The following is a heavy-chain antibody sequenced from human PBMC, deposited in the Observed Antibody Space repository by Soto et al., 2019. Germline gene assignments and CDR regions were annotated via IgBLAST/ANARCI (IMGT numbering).Heavy chain of an antibody. D-gene: IGHD4-17*01. CDR1: GGSISSSSNH. V-gene: IGHV4-39*01. CDR3: ATHPPYGPLDH. J-gene: IGHJ4*02. CDR2: IYYIENT. Sequence: QLQLQESGPGLVKPSETLSLTCTVSGGSISSSSNHWGWLRQPPGKGLEWIGNIYYIENTYYNPSLKSRVTISVDTSKNQFSLRLTSVTAADTAVYYCATHPPYGPLDHWGQGTLVTVSS.